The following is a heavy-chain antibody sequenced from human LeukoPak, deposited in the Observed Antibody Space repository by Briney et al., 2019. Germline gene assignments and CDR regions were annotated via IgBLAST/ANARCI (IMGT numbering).Heavy chain of an antibody. D-gene: IGHD3-10*02. CDR3: AELGITMIGGV. V-gene: IGHV3-23*01. CDR2: ISGSGDRT. J-gene: IGHJ6*04. CDR1: GFTFSSYT. Sequence: GGSLRLSCAASGFTFSSYTMNWVRQAPGKGLEWVSSISGSGDRTYYAGSVKGRFTISRDNAKNSLYLQMNSLRAEDTAVYYCAELGITMIGGVWGKGTTVTISS.